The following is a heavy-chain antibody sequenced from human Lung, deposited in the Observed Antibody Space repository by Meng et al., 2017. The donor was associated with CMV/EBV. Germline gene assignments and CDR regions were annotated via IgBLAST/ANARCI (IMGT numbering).Heavy chain of an antibody. V-gene: IGHV3-23*01. Sequence: GESLKISCAASGFTFSSYAMSWVRQAPGKGLEWVSAISGSGGSTYYADSVKGRFTISRDNSKNTLYLQMNSLRAEDTAVYYCAKVVVPAAMRNWFDTWGQGXLVTVSS. CDR3: AKVVVPAAMRNWFDT. J-gene: IGHJ5*02. D-gene: IGHD2-2*01. CDR2: ISGSGGST. CDR1: GFTFSSYA.